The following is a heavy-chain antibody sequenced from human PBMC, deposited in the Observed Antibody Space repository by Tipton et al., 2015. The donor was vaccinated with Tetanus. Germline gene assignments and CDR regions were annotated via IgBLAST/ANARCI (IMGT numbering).Heavy chain of an antibody. Sequence: SLRLSCAASGFTFISYGMSWVRQAPGKGLEWVSGISNNGGSTYDTDSVKGRFTISRDNSRNTLYLQMNSLRAEDPAVYYCAKVGDNKVYFDYWGQGTLVTVSS. CDR2: ISNNGGST. CDR1: GFTFISYG. V-gene: IGHV3-23*01. CDR3: AKVGDNKVYFDY. J-gene: IGHJ4*02. D-gene: IGHD1-14*01.